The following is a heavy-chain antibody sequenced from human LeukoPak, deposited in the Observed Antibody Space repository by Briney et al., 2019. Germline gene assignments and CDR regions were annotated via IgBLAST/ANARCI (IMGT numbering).Heavy chain of an antibody. CDR2: ISGSGGST. Sequence: PGGSLRLSCAASGFTFSSYAMSWVRQAPGKGLEWVSAISGSGGSTYYADSVKGRFTISRDNAKNSLYLQMNSLRAEDAALYYCAKEVRSYYEGFDYWGQGTLVTVSS. D-gene: IGHD2/OR15-2a*01. CDR1: GFTFSSYA. CDR3: AKEVRSYYEGFDY. V-gene: IGHV3-23*01. J-gene: IGHJ4*02.